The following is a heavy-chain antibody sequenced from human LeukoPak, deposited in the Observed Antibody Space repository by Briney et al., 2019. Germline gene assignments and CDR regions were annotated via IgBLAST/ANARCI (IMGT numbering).Heavy chain of an antibody. V-gene: IGHV3-30*18. CDR1: GFTFSSYA. Sequence: GSLRLSCAASGFTFSSYAMSWVRQAPGKGLEWVAVISYDGSNKYYADSVKGRFTISRDNSKNTLYLQMNSLRAEDTAVYYCAKSIAVAGYFDYWGQGTLVTVSS. D-gene: IGHD6-19*01. CDR2: ISYDGSNK. J-gene: IGHJ4*02. CDR3: AKSIAVAGYFDY.